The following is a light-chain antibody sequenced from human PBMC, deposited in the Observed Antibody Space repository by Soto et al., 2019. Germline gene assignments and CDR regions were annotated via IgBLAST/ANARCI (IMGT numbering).Light chain of an antibody. CDR1: SSDVGGYNY. V-gene: IGLV2-14*01. Sequence: QSALTQPASVSGSPGQSITISCTGTSSDVGGYNYVSWYQQHPGKAPKLMIYDVTNRPSGVSNRFSGSKSGNTASLTISGLQAEYEADYYCSSYTTSSTYVFGPGTEVTDL. CDR2: DVT. CDR3: SSYTTSSTYV. J-gene: IGLJ1*01.